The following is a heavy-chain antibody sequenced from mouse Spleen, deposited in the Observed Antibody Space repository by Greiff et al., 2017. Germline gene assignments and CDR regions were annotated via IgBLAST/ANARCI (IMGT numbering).Heavy chain of an antibody. D-gene: IGHD1-1*01. J-gene: IGHJ1*03. CDR2: ISYDGSN. V-gene: IGHV3-6*01. CDR1: GYSITSGYY. CDR3: ARVGYYGSSYDYWYFDV. Sequence: EVQRVESGPGLVKPSQSLSLTCSVTGYSITSGYYWNWIRQFPGNKLEWMGYISYDGSNNYNPSLKNRISITRDTSKNQFFLKLNSVTTEDTATYYCARVGYYGSSYDYWYFDVWGTGTTVTVSS.